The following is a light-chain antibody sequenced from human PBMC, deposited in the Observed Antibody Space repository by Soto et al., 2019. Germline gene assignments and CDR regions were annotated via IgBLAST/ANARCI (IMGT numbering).Light chain of an antibody. CDR3: QQRSSWPLLT. CDR2: DAS. CDR1: QSVSNY. Sequence: EIVLAQSPATLSLSPGERATLSCRASQSVSNYLAWFQQKPGQAPRLLIYDASNRATGIPVRFSGSGSGTDSTLTISSLEPEDFAVYYCQQRSSWPLLTFGGGTKVEI. J-gene: IGKJ4*01. V-gene: IGKV3-11*01.